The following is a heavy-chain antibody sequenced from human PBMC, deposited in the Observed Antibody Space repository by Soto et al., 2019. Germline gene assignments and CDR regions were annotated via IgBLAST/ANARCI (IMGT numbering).Heavy chain of an antibody. CDR3: ASRRSYSGSYCFDY. CDR1: GGTFNTYT. J-gene: IGHJ4*02. D-gene: IGHD1-26*01. V-gene: IGHV1-69*06. CDR2: VVPMYDSV. Sequence: SVKVSCKASGGTFNTYTINWLRQAPGRGLEWVGQVVPMYDSVNYAETFQGRVTITVDKSTNTAYMELTSLRSQDTALYFCASRRSYSGSYCFDYWGQGTLVTVSS.